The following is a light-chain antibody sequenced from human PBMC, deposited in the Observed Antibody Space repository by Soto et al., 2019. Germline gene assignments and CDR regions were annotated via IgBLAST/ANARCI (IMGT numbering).Light chain of an antibody. J-gene: IGKJ1*01. CDR2: GTS. V-gene: IGKV3-20*01. Sequence: EIVLTQSPGTLSLSPGERATLSCRASQSVSSSYLAWYQQKPGQAPRLLIFGTSHRATDIPDRFSGSGSESDFTLTITRPEPEDFAVYYCQQYSDSAWTFGQGTRVEIK. CDR1: QSVSSSY. CDR3: QQYSDSAWT.